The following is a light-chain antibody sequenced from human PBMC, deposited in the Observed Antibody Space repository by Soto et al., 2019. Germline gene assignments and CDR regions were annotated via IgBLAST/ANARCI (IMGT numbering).Light chain of an antibody. CDR2: DAS. CDR3: QQYNNWPPIT. CDR1: QSISNY. V-gene: IGKV3-11*01. Sequence: VFTPSPPTLSLSPGAKATLSCRASQSISNYLAWYQQKSGQAPRLLIYDASNRATGVPARISASGSGTDFTLTIGSLEPEDSAVYYCQQYNNWPPITFGQGTRLAIK. J-gene: IGKJ5*01.